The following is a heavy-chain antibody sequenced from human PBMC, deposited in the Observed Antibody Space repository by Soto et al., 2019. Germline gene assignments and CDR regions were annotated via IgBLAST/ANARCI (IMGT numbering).Heavy chain of an antibody. D-gene: IGHD2-21*02. CDR2: IKQDGSEK. CDR3: ARREYCGGDCYRNDAFDI. CDR1: GFTFSSYW. J-gene: IGHJ3*02. Sequence: GGSLRLSCAASGFTFSSYWMSWVHQAPGKGLEWVANIKQDGSEKYYVDSGKGRFTISRDNAKNSLYLQMNGLRAEDTVVYYGARREYCGGDCYRNDAFDIWGQGTMVTVSS. V-gene: IGHV3-7*03.